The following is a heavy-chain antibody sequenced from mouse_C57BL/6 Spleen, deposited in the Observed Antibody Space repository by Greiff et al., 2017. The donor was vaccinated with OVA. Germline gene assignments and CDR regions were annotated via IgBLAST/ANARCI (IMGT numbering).Heavy chain of an antibody. CDR3: ARSGGDYAMDY. Sequence: VQLQQPGPGLVQPSPSLSITCTASGFSLTSYGVHWVRQSPGKGLEWLGVIWSGGSTDYNDAFISRLSISKDNSKSQVFFKMNSLQADDTAIYYCARSGGDYAMDYWGQGTSVTVSS. CDR2: IWSGGST. J-gene: IGHJ4*01. CDR1: GFSLTSYG. V-gene: IGHV2-2*01. D-gene: IGHD1-1*02.